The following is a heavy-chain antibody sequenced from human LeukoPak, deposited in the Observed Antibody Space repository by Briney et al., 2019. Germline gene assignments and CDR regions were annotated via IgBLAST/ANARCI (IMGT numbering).Heavy chain of an antibody. CDR3: ARWTTVTPFDY. D-gene: IGHD4-17*01. CDR1: GGSISSYY. V-gene: IGHV4-59*01. J-gene: IGHJ4*02. CDR2: IYYSGST. Sequence: SETLSLTCTVSGGSISSYYWSWIRQPPGKGLEWIGYIYYSGSTNYNPSLRSRVTISVDTSKNQFSLKLSSVTAADTAVYYCARWTTVTPFDYWGQGTLVTVSS.